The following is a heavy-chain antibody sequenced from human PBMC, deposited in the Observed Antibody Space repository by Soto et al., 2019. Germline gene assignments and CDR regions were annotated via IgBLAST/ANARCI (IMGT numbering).Heavy chain of an antibody. V-gene: IGHV3-21*01. D-gene: IGHD1-26*01. J-gene: IGHJ6*02. CDR1: GFTFSSYS. CDR3: ARDGGNYYYGMDV. CDR2: ISSSSSYI. Sequence: PVGSLRLSCADSGFTFSSYSMNWVRQAPGKGLEWVSSISSSSSYIYYADSVKGRFTISRDNAKNSLYLQMNSLRAEDTAVYYCARDGGNYYYGMDVWGQGTTVTVSS.